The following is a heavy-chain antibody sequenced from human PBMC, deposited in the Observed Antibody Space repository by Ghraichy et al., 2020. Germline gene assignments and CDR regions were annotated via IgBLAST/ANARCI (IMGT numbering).Heavy chain of an antibody. CDR1: GGSISRSTYY. Sequence: LSLTCTVSGGSISRSTYYWGWIRQPPGKGLEWIGSIHYSGYTYYNPSLKSRVTISVDTSKNQYSLKLTSVTAADTAVYYCARIQSVDGMDVWGQGTTVTVSS. D-gene: IGHD4-11*01. CDR2: IHYSGYT. J-gene: IGHJ6*02. V-gene: IGHV4-39*01. CDR3: ARIQSVDGMDV.